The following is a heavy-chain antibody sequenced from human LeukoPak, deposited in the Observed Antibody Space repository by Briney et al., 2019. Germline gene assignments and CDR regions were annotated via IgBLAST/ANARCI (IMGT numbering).Heavy chain of an antibody. CDR1: GFTFSSYW. J-gene: IGHJ6*02. Sequence: RGSLRLSCAAFGFTFSSYWIHWVRQAPGKGPVWVSRINSDGTSTTYADPVKGRFTISRDSAKNTVYLQMNSLRAEDTAVYYCVRGGGADRPYGLDVWGQGTTVTVSS. V-gene: IGHV3-74*01. CDR3: VRGGGADRPYGLDV. D-gene: IGHD6-6*01. CDR2: INSDGTST.